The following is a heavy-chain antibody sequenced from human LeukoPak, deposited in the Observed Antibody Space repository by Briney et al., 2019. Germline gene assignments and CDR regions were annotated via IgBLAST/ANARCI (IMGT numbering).Heavy chain of an antibody. V-gene: IGHV3-7*04. J-gene: IGHJ4*02. CDR1: GFTFSSYW. D-gene: IGHD3-9*01. Sequence: GGSLRLSCAASGFTFSSYWMHWVRQAPGKGLVWVANIKQDGSEEYYVDSVKGRFTISRDNAKNSLYLQMNSLRAEDTAVYYCARARGYDILTGYYGAYYFDYWGQGTLVTVSS. CDR2: IKQDGSEE. CDR3: ARARGYDILTGYYGAYYFDY.